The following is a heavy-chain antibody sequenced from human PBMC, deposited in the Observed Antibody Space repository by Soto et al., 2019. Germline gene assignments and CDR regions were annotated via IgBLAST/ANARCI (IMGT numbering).Heavy chain of an antibody. V-gene: IGHV4-39*01. Sequence: SETLSLTCSLSGASITSTTYSWAGIRQSPGKGLEWIGNIHYSGSTYYMPSLRSRVTLSVDTSKNQFSLRLTSVTAEDTAVYYCARHEGNGNVWPLDYWGQGILVTVSS. J-gene: IGHJ4*02. CDR1: GASITSTTYS. CDR2: IHYSGST. CDR3: ARHEGNGNVWPLDY. D-gene: IGHD2-8*01.